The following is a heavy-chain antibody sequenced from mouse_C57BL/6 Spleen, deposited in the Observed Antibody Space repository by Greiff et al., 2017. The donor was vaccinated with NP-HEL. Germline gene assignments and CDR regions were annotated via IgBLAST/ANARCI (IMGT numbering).Heavy chain of an antibody. V-gene: IGHV2-9-1*01. J-gene: IGHJ1*03. CDR3: ARERIYYGNYWYFDV. CDR2: IWTGGGT. CDR1: GFSLTSYA. D-gene: IGHD2-1*01. Sequence: VKLVESGPGLVAPSQSLSITCTVSGFSLTSYAISWVRQPPGKGLEWLGVIWTGGGTNYNSALKSRLSISKDNSKSQVFLKMNSLQTDDTARYYCARERIYYGNYWYFDVWGTGTTVTVSS.